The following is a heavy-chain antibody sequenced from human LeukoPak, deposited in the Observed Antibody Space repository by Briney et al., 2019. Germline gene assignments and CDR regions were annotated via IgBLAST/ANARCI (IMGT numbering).Heavy chain of an antibody. J-gene: IGHJ4*02. CDR1: GYRFTSYW. D-gene: IGHD4-17*01. Sequence: GESLKISCKGSGYRFTSYWIGWVRQMPGKGLEWMGIIYPGDSDIRYSPSFQGQVTISADKSISTAYLQWSSLKASDTAMYYCARQDYGDYVLGDFDYWGQGTLVTVSS. CDR3: ARQDYGDYVLGDFDY. CDR2: IYPGDSDI. V-gene: IGHV5-51*01.